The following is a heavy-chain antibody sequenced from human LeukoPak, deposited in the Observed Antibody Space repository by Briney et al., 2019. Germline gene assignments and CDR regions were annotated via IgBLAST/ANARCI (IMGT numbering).Heavy chain of an antibody. CDR2: IRYDGSNK. CDR1: GFTFSSYG. D-gene: IGHD6-13*01. Sequence: GGSLRLSCAASGFTFSSYGMHWVRQAPGKGLEWVAFIRYDGSNKYYADSVKGRFTISRDNSKNTLYLQMNSLRAEDTAVYYCARDSSIVAAAFDYWGQGTLVTVSS. CDR3: ARDSSIVAAAFDY. J-gene: IGHJ4*02. V-gene: IGHV3-30*02.